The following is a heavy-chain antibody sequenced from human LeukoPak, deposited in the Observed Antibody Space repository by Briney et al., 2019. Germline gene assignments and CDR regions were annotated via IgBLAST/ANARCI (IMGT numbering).Heavy chain of an antibody. CDR3: SVNMGSGYRFDY. V-gene: IGHV3-74*01. J-gene: IGHJ4*02. CDR1: GFTFSNYW. Sequence: GGSLRLSCAASGFTFSNYWMHWVRQAPGKGLVWVSRINSDESSTTYADSVEGRFAISRDNAKNTLYLQISSLRAEDTAVYYCSVNMGSGYRFDYWGQGTLVTVSS. CDR2: INSDESST. D-gene: IGHD3-22*01.